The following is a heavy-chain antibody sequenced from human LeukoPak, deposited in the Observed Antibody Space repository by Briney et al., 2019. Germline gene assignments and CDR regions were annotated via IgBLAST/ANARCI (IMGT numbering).Heavy chain of an antibody. D-gene: IGHD1-1*01. V-gene: IGHV1-69*13. Sequence: ASVKVSCKASGGTFSSYAISWVRQAPGQGLEWMGGIIPIFGTANYAQKFQGRVTITADESTSTAYMELSSLRYDDTAVYYCARDKGLGGKYYDYFYGMDAWGQGTTVTVSS. CDR1: GGTFSSYA. CDR2: IIPIFGTA. CDR3: ARDKGLGGKYYDYFYGMDA. J-gene: IGHJ6*02.